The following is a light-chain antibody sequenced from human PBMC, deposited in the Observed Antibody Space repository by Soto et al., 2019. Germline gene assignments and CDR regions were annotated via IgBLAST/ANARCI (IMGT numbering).Light chain of an antibody. J-gene: IGKJ4*01. V-gene: IGKV1-33*01. Sequence: DIQMTQSPSSLSASVGDRVTLTWHASQDISNYLNWYQQKPGKAPKLLIYDASNLETGVPSRFSGSGSGTDFTLTISSLQPEEFATYYCLQDYNYPLTFGGGTKVDIK. CDR2: DAS. CDR1: QDISNY. CDR3: LQDYNYPLT.